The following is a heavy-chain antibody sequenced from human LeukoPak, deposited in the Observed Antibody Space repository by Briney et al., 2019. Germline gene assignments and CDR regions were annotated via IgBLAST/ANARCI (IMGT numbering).Heavy chain of an antibody. J-gene: IGHJ4*02. CDR3: AKLSCSGGSCKTNDY. CDR1: GFTFSNYV. Sequence: GGSLRLSCAASGFTFSNYVINWVRQAPGKGLEWVSSISSGSTYIYYADSVKGRFTISRDNSKNTLYLQMNSLRAEDTAVYYCAKLSCSGGSCKTNDYWGQGTLVTVSS. V-gene: IGHV3-23*01. CDR2: ISSGSTYI. D-gene: IGHD2-15*01.